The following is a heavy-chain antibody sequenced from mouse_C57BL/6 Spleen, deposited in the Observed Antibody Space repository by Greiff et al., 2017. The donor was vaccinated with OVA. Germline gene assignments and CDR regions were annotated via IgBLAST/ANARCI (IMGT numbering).Heavy chain of an antibody. V-gene: IGHV5-17*01. CDR3: AKTRNAMDY. Sequence: DVKLVESGGGLVKPGGSLKLSCAASGFTFSDYGMHWVRQAPEKGLEWVAYISSGSSTIYYADTVKGRFTISRDNAKNTLFLQMTSLRSEDTAMYYCAKTRNAMDYWGQGTSVTVSS. CDR1: GFTFSDYG. CDR2: ISSGSSTI. J-gene: IGHJ4*01.